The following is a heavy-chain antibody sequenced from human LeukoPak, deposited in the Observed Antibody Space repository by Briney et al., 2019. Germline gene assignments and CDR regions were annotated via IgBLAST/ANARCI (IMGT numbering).Heavy chain of an antibody. D-gene: IGHD6-13*01. CDR2: ISGNGGYT. J-gene: IGHJ4*02. CDR1: GFTFSIYA. V-gene: IGHV3-23*01. CDR3: AKAPYYSSSWYFFDY. Sequence: GGSLRLSCVASGFTFSIYALCCVREAPGKGLEWVLGISGNGGYTYYADSVKGRFTISRDNSKNTLYLQMYSLRAEDTAVYYCAKAPYYSSSWYFFDYWGQGTLVTVSS.